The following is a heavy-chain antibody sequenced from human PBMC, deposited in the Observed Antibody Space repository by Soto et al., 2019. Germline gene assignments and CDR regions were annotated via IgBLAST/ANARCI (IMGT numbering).Heavy chain of an antibody. D-gene: IGHD6-13*01. J-gene: IGHJ4*02. Sequence: ASVKVSCKASGYTFTGYYMHWVRQAPGQGLEWMGWINPNSGGTNYAQKFQGWVTMTRDTSISTAYMELSRLSSVTAADTAVYYCASSIAASHSKIDCLGQGTLVIVSS. CDR1: GYTFTGYY. V-gene: IGHV1-2*04. CDR2: INPNSGGT. CDR3: ASSIAASHSKIDC.